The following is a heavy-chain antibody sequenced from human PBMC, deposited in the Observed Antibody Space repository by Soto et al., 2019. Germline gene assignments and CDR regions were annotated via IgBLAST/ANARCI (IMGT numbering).Heavy chain of an antibody. CDR2: IYSGGST. D-gene: IGHD3-10*01. CDR3: ASTPYFRAPEFDY. CDR1: GFTVSSNY. J-gene: IGHJ4*02. Sequence: GGSLRLSCAASGFTVSSNYMSWVRQAPGKGLEWVSVIYSGGSTYYADSVKGRFTISRDNSKNTLYLQMNSLRAEDTAVYYCASTPYFRAPEFDYWGQGTLVTVSS. V-gene: IGHV3-53*01.